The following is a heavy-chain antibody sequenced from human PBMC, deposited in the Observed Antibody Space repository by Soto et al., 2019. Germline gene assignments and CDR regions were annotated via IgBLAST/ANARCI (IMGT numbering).Heavy chain of an antibody. Sequence: SETLSLTCAVSGVSISSSNWWSWVRQSPGKGLEWIGEIFQTGSTNYNPSLKSRVAISMDKSKNQLSLNLMSVTAADTAIYYFARAPFSHDALYVWSQGTTVTVS. J-gene: IGHJ6*02. D-gene: IGHD1-1*01. CDR2: IFQTGST. CDR1: GVSISSSNW. V-gene: IGHV4-4*02. CDR3: ARAPFSHDALYV.